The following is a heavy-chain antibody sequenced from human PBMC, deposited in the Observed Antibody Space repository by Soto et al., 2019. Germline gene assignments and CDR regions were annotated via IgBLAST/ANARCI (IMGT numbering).Heavy chain of an antibody. CDR3: ARREGGVVTAPFDY. V-gene: IGHV4-59*01. D-gene: IGHD2-21*02. J-gene: IGHJ4*02. CDR2: IYYSGST. CDR1: GGSISSYY. Sequence: SETLSLTCTVSGGSISSYYWSWIRQPPGKGLEWIGYIYYSGSTNYNPSLKSRVTISVATSKNQFSLKLSSVTAADTAVYYCARREGGVVTAPFDYWGQGTLVTVSS.